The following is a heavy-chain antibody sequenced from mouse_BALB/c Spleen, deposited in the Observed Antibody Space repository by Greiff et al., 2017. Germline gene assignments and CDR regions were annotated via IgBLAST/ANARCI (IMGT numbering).Heavy chain of an antibody. CDR3: ASRNWGGFDY. D-gene: IGHD4-1*01. J-gene: IGHJ2*01. Sequence: VKLVESGAELAKPGASVKMSCKASGYTFTSYWMHWVKQRPGQGLEWIGYINPSTGYTEYNQKFKDKATLTADKSSSTAYMQLSSLTSEDSAVYYCASRNWGGFDYWGQGTTLTVSS. V-gene: IGHV1-7*01. CDR1: GYTFTSYW. CDR2: INPSTGYT.